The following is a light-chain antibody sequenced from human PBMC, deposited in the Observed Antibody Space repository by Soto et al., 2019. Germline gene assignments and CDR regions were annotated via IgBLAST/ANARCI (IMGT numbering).Light chain of an antibody. V-gene: IGKV3-11*01. CDR2: DAS. J-gene: IGKJ1*01. CDR1: QSVSYY. CDR3: QQRNNWPPWT. Sequence: EIVLTQSPATLSLSPGERATLSCRASQSVSYYLAWYQQKPGQAPRPLIYDASNRATGIPARLSASGSGKEFTLTISSLEPEDSAIYYCQQRNNWPPWTFGQGTKVEIK.